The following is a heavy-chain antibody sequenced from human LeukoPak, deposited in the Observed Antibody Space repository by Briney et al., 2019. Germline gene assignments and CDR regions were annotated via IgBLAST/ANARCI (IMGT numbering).Heavy chain of an antibody. CDR3: ARAPRFRLVGVPKGPFDP. CDR1: GFTFSNAW. Sequence: GGSLRLSCAASGFTFSNAWMSWVRQAPGKGLEWVSYISSSGSPIYYADSVKGRFTISRDNAKNSLYLRMDTLRAEDTAVYYCARAPRFRLVGVPKGPFDPWGQGTLVTVSS. V-gene: IGHV3-11*01. J-gene: IGHJ5*02. D-gene: IGHD1-26*01. CDR2: ISSSGSPI.